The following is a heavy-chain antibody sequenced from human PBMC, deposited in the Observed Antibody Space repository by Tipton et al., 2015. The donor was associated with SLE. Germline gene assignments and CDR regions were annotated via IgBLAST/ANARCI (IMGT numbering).Heavy chain of an antibody. D-gene: IGHD3-10*01. J-gene: IGHJ3*02. Sequence: LRLSCAVYGESFNGYFWTWIRQPPGKGLEWIAEIIHSGVTNYNPSLRSRVTISVDMSKNQVSLKLSSVTAADTAVYYCARGESGAFDIWGQGTMVTVSS. CDR1: GESFNGYF. CDR3: ARGESGAFDI. CDR2: IIHSGVT. V-gene: IGHV4-34*01.